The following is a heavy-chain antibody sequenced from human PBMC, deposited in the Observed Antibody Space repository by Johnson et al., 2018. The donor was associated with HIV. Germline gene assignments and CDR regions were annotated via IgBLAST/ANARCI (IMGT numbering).Heavy chain of an antibody. CDR2: ISGSGGST. Sequence: MLLVESVGGLVKPGGSLRLSCAASGFTFSTFTMNWVRKTPGKGLEWVSSISGSGGSTYYAASMKGRSTISRDNSKNTLYLQMGSLRAEDMAVYYCSRKVVTADGALDIWGQGTMVTVSS. D-gene: IGHD2-21*02. V-gene: IGHV3-23*04. J-gene: IGHJ3*02. CDR3: SRKVVTADGALDI. CDR1: GFTFSTFT.